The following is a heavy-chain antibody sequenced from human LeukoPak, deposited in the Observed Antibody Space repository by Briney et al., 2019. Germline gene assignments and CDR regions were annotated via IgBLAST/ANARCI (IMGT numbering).Heavy chain of an antibody. CDR3: AKDIDTVSDAFDI. CDR2: ISWNSGSI. CDR1: GFTFDDYA. D-gene: IGHD4-17*01. Sequence: GGSLRLSCAASGFTFDDYAVHWVRQAPGKGLEWVSGISWNSGSIGYADSVKGRFTISRDNAKNSLYLQMNSLRAEDTALYYCAKDIDTVSDAFDIWGQGTMVTVSS. J-gene: IGHJ3*02. V-gene: IGHV3-9*01.